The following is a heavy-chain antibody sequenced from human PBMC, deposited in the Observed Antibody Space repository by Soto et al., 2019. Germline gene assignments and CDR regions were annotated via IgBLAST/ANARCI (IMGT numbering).Heavy chain of an antibody. CDR1: GGSTSSYY. CDR3: ARVYSSSWYGFDP. J-gene: IGHJ5*02. V-gene: IGHV4-59*01. D-gene: IGHD6-13*01. Sequence: SETLSLTCTVSGGSTSSYYWSWIRQPPGKGLEWIGYIYYSGSTNYNPSLKSRVTISVDTSKNQFSMKLSSVTAADTAVYYCARVYSSSWYGFDPWGQGTMVTVS. CDR2: IYYSGST.